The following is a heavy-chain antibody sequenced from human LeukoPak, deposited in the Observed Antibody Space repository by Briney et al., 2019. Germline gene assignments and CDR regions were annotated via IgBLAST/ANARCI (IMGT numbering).Heavy chain of an antibody. CDR3: ASWTFYGSSGFYLDN. J-gene: IGHJ4*02. D-gene: IGHD3-22*01. V-gene: IGHV3-30*03. Sequence: GGSLRLSCAASGFTFSSYAMHWVRQAPGKGLEWVAVISYDGNNKYYAGSVKGRLTISRDNSKNTLYLQMNSLRDEDTAVYYCASWTFYGSSGFYLDNWGQGTLVTVSS. CDR2: ISYDGNNK. CDR1: GFTFSSYA.